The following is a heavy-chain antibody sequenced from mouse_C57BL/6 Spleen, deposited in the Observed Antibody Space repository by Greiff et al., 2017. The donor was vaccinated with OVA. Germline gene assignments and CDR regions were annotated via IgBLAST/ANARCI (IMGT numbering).Heavy chain of an antibody. CDR3: ARGESRGNYGSYWYFDV. CDR1: GYTFTNYW. J-gene: IGHJ1*03. CDR2: IYPGGGYT. V-gene: IGHV1-63*01. Sequence: QVHVKQSGAELVRPGTSVKMSCKASGYTFTNYWIGWAKQRPGHGLEWIGDIYPGGGYTNYNEKFKGKATLTADKSSSTAYMQFSSLTSEDSAIYYCARGESRGNYGSYWYFDVWGTGTTVTVSS. D-gene: IGHD2-1*01.